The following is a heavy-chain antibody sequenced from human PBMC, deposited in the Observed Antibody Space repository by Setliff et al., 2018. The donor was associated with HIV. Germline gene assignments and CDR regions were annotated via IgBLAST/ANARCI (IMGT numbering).Heavy chain of an antibody. CDR2: IWYDGTNE. V-gene: IGHV3-33*06. Sequence: GGSLRLSCAASGFTFSSYGMHWVRQAPGKGLEWVAVIWYDGTNEYYANSVKGRFTITRDNSKNTLYSEMNSLRAEDTAVYYCAKDGSRRWQLDYWGQGTLVTVSS. D-gene: IGHD6-13*01. CDR3: AKDGSRRWQLDY. CDR1: GFTFSSYG. J-gene: IGHJ4*02.